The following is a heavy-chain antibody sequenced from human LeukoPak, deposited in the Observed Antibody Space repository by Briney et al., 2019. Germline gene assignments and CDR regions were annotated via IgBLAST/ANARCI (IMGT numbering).Heavy chain of an antibody. D-gene: IGHD3-22*01. CDR2: ISGSGGST. CDR1: GFTFSSYA. V-gene: IGHV3-23*01. CDR3: AKIPSSGYYFDY. Sequence: QPGGSLRLSCAASGFTFSSYAMSWVRQAPGKGLEWVSAISGSGGSTYYADSAKGRFTISRDNSKNTLYLQMNSLRAEDTAVYYCAKIPSSGYYFDYWGQGTLVTVSS. J-gene: IGHJ4*02.